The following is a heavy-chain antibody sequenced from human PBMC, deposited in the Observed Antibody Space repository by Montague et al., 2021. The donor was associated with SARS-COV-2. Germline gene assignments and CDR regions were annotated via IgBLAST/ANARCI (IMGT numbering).Heavy chain of an antibody. D-gene: IGHD2-15*01. Sequence: SETLSLTCTVSGASISSYSWSWIRQPPGKGLEWIGYMYNSEKINYNPSLQSRVTISVDTSKGQLSLKLNSVTAADTAVYFCARAIVSGHCSGGSCYKGYYYYMDVWGKGSTVTVSS. J-gene: IGHJ6*03. CDR2: MYNSEKI. CDR1: GASISSYS. V-gene: IGHV4-59*13. CDR3: ARAIVSGHCSGGSCYKGYYYYMDV.